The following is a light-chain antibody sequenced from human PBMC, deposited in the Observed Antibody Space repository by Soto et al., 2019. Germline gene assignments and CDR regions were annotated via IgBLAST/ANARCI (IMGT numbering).Light chain of an antibody. CDR1: QSVSSY. J-gene: IGKJ1*01. Sequence: EIVFAQSPATLSLSPGERAPLSWKASQSVSSYLAWYQQKPGQAPRLLIYDASNRATGIPARFSGSGSGTDFTLTISSLEPEDFAVYYCQQRSNWPPWTFGQGTKVDIK. V-gene: IGKV3-11*01. CDR3: QQRSNWPPWT. CDR2: DAS.